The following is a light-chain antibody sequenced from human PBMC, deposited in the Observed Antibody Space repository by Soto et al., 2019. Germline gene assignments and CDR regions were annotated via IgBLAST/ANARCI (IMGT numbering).Light chain of an antibody. CDR1: QSVSSY. CDR3: QQRSSWPIT. CDR2: DAS. Sequence: EIVLTQSPATLSLSPGERATLSCRASQSVSSYLAWYQQKLGQAPRLLIYDASNRATDIPARFSGSGSGTDFTLTISSLEPEDFAVYYCQQRSSWPITFGQGTRLEIK. J-gene: IGKJ5*01. V-gene: IGKV3-11*01.